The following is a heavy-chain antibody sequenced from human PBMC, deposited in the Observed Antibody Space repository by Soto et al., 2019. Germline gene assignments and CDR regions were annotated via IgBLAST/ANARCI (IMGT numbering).Heavy chain of an antibody. V-gene: IGHV4-4*02. CDR2: INHSGST. D-gene: IGHD3-10*01. CDR1: GGSISSSIW. CDR3: ARGRVRSGSYYNVDWFDP. Sequence: SETLSLTCVVSGGSISSSIWWSWVRQPPGKGLEWIGEINHSGSTNYNPSLKSRVTISVDTSKSQFSLKLSSVTAADTAVYYCARGRVRSGSYYNVDWFDPWGQGTLVTVSS. J-gene: IGHJ5*02.